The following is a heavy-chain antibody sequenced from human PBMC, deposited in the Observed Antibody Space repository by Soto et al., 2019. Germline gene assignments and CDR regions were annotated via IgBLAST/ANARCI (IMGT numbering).Heavy chain of an antibody. CDR2: INHSGST. Sequence: QVQLQQWGAGLLKPSETLSLTCAVYGGSFSGYYWSWIRQPPGKGLEWIGEINHSGSTNYNPSLKSRVTISVDTSKNQFSLKLSSVTAADTAVYYCARGQFPPPSYSSGWFDPWGQGTLVTVSS. CDR1: GGSFSGYY. CDR3: ARGQFPPPSYSSGWFDP. V-gene: IGHV4-34*01. J-gene: IGHJ5*02. D-gene: IGHD6-19*01.